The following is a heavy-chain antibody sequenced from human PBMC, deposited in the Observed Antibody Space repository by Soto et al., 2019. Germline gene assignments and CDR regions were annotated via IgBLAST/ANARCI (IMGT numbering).Heavy chain of an antibody. Sequence: GGSLRLSCAASGFTFSSSWMSWVRRAPGKGLEWVANINRDGSAKDYVDSVKGRFTISRDNAKNSVYLQMNSLRAEDTAVYYCARSCMGYSTNGDSWGQGTLVTVSS. CDR3: ARSCMGYSTNGDS. V-gene: IGHV3-7*01. CDR2: INRDGSAK. CDR1: GFTFSSSW. J-gene: IGHJ4*02. D-gene: IGHD1-26*01.